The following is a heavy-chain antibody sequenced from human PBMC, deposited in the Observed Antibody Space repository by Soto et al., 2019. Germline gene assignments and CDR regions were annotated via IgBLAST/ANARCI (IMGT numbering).Heavy chain of an antibody. J-gene: IGHJ5*01. CDR1: GGSISSYY. CDR3: AGVGGDSPYTEFYP. V-gene: IGHV4-59*08. CDR2: IYYSGST. Sequence: PSETLSLTCTVSGGSISSYYWSWIRQPPGKGLEWIGYIYYSGSTNYNPSLKSRVTISVDTSKNQFSLKLSSVTAADTAVYYCAGVGGDSPYTEFYPWSLRTLVTVSS. D-gene: IGHD2-21*02.